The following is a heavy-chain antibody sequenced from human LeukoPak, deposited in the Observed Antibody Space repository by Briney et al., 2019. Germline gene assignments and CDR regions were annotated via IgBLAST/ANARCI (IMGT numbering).Heavy chain of an antibody. D-gene: IGHD2-15*01. CDR1: GGSISPYY. CDR2: IHHTGRT. J-gene: IGHJ4*02. V-gene: IGHV4-59*08. CDR3: VRHNEDSHDGGCSPVSFHS. Sequence: SESLSLTCSVSGGSISPYYWSWIRQTPGKELEWIGFIHHTGRTDYNPSLNSRVAISVDKSKNQFSLNLNSVTAADTAVYYCVRHNEDSHDGGCSPVSFHSWGQGALVTVSS.